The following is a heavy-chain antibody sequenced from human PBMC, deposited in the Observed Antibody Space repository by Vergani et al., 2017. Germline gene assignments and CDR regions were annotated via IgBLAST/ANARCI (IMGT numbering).Heavy chain of an antibody. CDR2: ISGSGGST. CDR3: AKPGSGVRGGNHMSDY. D-gene: IGHD4-23*01. J-gene: IGHJ4*02. V-gene: IGHV3-23*01. Sequence: EVQLLESGGGLVQPGGSLRLSCAASGFTFSSYAMSWVRQAPGKGLEWVSAISGSGGSTYYADSVKGRFTISRDNSKNTLYLQMNSLRAEDTAVYYCAKPGSGVRGGNHMSDYWGQGTLVTVSS. CDR1: GFTFSSYA.